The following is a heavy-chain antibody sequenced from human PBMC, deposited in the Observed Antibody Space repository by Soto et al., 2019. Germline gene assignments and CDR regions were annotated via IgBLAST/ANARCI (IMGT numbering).Heavy chain of an antibody. CDR1: GDSVSSNSAA. J-gene: IGHJ5*02. Sequence: QTLSLTCAISGDSVSSNSAAWNWIRQSPSRGLEWLGRTYYRSKWYNDYAVSVKSRITINPDTSKNQFSLQLNSVTPEDTAVYYCARDFRPDYDFWSGYSERGLNWFDPWGQGTLVTVSS. V-gene: IGHV6-1*01. CDR3: ARDFRPDYDFWSGYSERGLNWFDP. CDR2: TYYRSKWYN. D-gene: IGHD3-3*01.